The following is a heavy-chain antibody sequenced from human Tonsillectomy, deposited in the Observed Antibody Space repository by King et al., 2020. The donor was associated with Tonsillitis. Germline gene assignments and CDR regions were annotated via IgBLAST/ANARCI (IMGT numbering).Heavy chain of an antibody. CDR1: GFTFSSYA. D-gene: IGHD2-2*01. CDR2: ISYDGSNK. CDR3: AREGSPDIVEVPAAMRYYYYYGLDV. J-gene: IGHJ6*02. Sequence: VQLVESGGGVVQPGRSLRLSCAASGFTFSSYAMHWVRQAPGKGLEWVAVISYDGSNKYYADSVKGRFTISRDNSKNTLYLQMNSLRAEDTAVYYCAREGSPDIVEVPAAMRYYYYYGLDVWGQGTTVTVSS. V-gene: IGHV3-30-3*01.